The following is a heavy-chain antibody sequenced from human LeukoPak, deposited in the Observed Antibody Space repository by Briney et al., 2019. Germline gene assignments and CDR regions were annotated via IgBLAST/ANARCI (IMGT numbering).Heavy chain of an antibody. CDR3: EKSHPTWVTTEEGEYLQH. CDR1: GFTFSSFG. Sequence: GGSLRLSCAASGFTFSSFGMHWVRQAPGQGLEWVAVISFDGSNQYYADSVKGRFTIYRDNFKNAVYLQMNSLRAEETAVYYCEKSHPTWVTTEEGEYLQHWGQGTLVTVSS. J-gene: IGHJ1*01. CDR2: ISFDGSNQ. D-gene: IGHD4-11*01. V-gene: IGHV3-30*18.